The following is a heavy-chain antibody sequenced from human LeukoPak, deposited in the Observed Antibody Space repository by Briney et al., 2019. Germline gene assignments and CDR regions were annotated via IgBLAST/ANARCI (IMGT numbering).Heavy chain of an antibody. CDR1: GYTFDDYG. J-gene: IGHJ3*02. CDR2: ISGSGIST. Sequence: GGSLRLSCVASGYTFDDYGMSWVRQAPGKGLEWVSGISGSGISTYYADSVKGRFTISRDNSKNTLYLQMNSLRVEDTAVYYCAKSWNYYDSSGDDALDIWGQGTMVTVSS. D-gene: IGHD3-22*01. CDR3: AKSWNYYDSSGDDALDI. V-gene: IGHV3-23*01.